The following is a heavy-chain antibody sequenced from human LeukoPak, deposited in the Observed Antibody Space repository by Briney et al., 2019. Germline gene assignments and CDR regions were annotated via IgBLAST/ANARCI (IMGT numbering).Heavy chain of an antibody. V-gene: IGHV3-30*02. D-gene: IGHD6-19*01. J-gene: IGHJ6*03. Sequence: PGGSLRLSCAPSGFTHSSYRVSWLRQAPGKGRECVAFIRYYGSKKYYADSVRGRFTTSRDNSKNTLYLQMNSLRAEDTAVYFCAKGSKAVLFTRDHSMDVWGKGTTVTISS. CDR1: GFTHSSYR. CDR3: AKGSKAVLFTRDHSMDV. CDR2: IRYYGSKK.